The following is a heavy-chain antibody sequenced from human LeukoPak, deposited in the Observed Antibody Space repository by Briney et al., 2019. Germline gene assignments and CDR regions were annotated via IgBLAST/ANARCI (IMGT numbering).Heavy chain of an antibody. J-gene: IGHJ6*02. D-gene: IGHD5-24*01. Sequence: GGSLRLSCAASGFTISSYGMHWVRQAPGKGLEWVAVISYDGSNKYYADSVKGRFTISRDNSKNTLYLQMNSLRAEDTAVYYCAKDRGDGYNYDYYYGMDVWGQGTTVTVSS. CDR3: AKDRGDGYNYDYYYGMDV. CDR1: GFTISSYG. V-gene: IGHV3-30*18. CDR2: ISYDGSNK.